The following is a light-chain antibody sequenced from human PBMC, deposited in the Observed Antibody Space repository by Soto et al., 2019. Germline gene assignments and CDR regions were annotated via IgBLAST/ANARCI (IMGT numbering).Light chain of an antibody. CDR1: QSVSSSY. CDR2: GAS. Sequence: EIVLTQSPGTLSLSPGERATLSCRASQSVSSSYLAGYQQKPGQAPRLLIYGASSRATGIPDRFSGSGSGTVFTLTISRLEPEDFAVYYCQQYGSSPRTFGQGTKVEIK. CDR3: QQYGSSPRT. J-gene: IGKJ1*01. V-gene: IGKV3-20*01.